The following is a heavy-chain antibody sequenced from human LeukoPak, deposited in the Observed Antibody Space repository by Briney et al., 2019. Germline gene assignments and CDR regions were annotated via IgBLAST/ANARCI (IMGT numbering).Heavy chain of an antibody. V-gene: IGHV3-23*01. CDR3: ARDRDGGPFHMDV. J-gene: IGHJ6*02. Sequence: GGSLRLSCAASGFTFSSYAMTSVRQAPGKGLEWVPAISGSGGSTYYADSVKGRFTISRDNSKNTLYLQMNSLRAEDTAVYYCARDRDGGPFHMDVWGQGTTVTVSS. D-gene: IGHD5-24*01. CDR1: GFTFSSYA. CDR2: ISGSGGST.